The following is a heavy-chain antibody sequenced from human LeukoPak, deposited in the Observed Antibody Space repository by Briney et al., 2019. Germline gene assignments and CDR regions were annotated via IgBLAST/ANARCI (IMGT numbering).Heavy chain of an antibody. CDR2: IYYSGST. CDR1: GGSISSYY. CDR3: ARVRREYSSPPRGVWFDP. D-gene: IGHD6-6*01. Sequence: SETLSLTCTVSGGSISSYYWSWIRQPPGKGLEWIGYIYYSGSTNYNPSLKSRVTISVDTSKNQFSLKLSSVTAADTAVYYCARVRREYSSPPRGVWFDPWGQGTLVTVSS. V-gene: IGHV4-59*01. J-gene: IGHJ5*02.